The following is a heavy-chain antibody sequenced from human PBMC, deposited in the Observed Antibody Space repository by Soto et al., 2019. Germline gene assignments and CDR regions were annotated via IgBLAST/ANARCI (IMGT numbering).Heavy chain of an antibody. V-gene: IGHV4-59*08. CDR1: GGSIIRYY. CDR2: IYYSGST. Sequence: PSQTLSLTCTVSGGSIIRYYWSWILQSPWKGLEWIGDIYYSGSTNYNPSLNSRVTITVDTSKNQFSLSLSSVTAADTAVYYCARHDHEKIXMAGIYWFDSWGQGTLVTVSS. D-gene: IGHD6-19*01. CDR3: ARHDHEKIXMAGIYWFDS. J-gene: IGHJ5*01.